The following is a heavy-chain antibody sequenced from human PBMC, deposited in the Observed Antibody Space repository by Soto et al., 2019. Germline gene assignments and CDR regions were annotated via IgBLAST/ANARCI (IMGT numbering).Heavy chain of an antibody. D-gene: IGHD3-16*01. J-gene: IGHJ3*02. CDR3: AREGVRAPQTYDSFDI. Sequence: GGSLRLSCAASGFTFSSYAMHWVRQAPGKGLEWVAVISYDGSNKYYADSVKGRFTISRDNSKNTLYLQMNSLRDEDTAVYYCAREGVRAPQTYDSFDIWGQGTMVTVSS. CDR1: GFTFSSYA. V-gene: IGHV3-30*04. CDR2: ISYDGSNK.